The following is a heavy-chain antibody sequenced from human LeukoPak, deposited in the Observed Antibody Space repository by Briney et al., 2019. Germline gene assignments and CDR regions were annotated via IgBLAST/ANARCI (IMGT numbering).Heavy chain of an antibody. CDR3: ARGHVIWSGYPHFDY. CDR2: ISSSSSSI. Sequence: GGSLRLSCAASGFTFSSYSMNWVRQAPGKGLEWVSSISSSSSSIFYAGSVKGRFTISRDDAKNSLSLQMNSLRAEDTAVYYCARGHVIWSGYPHFDYWGQGTLVTVSS. J-gene: IGHJ4*02. V-gene: IGHV3-21*01. D-gene: IGHD3-3*01. CDR1: GFTFSSYS.